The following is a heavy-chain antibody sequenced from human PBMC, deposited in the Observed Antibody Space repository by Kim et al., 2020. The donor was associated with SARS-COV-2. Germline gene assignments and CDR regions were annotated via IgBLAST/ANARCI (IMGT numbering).Heavy chain of an antibody. V-gene: IGHV3-53*04. CDR2: IYSGGST. CDR1: GFTVSSNY. J-gene: IGHJ6*02. D-gene: IGHD1-26*01. CDR3: ARGGWELEGLEDYCYGMDV. Sequence: GGSLRLSCAASGFTVSSNYMSWVRQAPGKGLEWVSVIYSGGSTYYADSVKGRFTISRHNSKNTLYLHMNSVGAEDTAVYYCARGGWELEGLEDYCYGMDVWGQGTTVTVSS.